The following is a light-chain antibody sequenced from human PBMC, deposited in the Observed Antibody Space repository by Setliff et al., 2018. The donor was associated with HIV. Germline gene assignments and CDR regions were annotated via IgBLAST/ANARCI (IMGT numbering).Light chain of an antibody. Sequence: QSVLTQSPSVSAAPGQKVTISCSGSSSNIGNNYVSWYQQLPGTAPKLLIFNNNKRPSGIPDRFSGSKSGTSAALGITGLQTGDEADYYCGAWDNSLSVDVFGSGTKVTVL. CDR1: SSNIGNNY. CDR2: NNN. J-gene: IGLJ1*01. V-gene: IGLV1-51*01. CDR3: GAWDNSLSVDV.